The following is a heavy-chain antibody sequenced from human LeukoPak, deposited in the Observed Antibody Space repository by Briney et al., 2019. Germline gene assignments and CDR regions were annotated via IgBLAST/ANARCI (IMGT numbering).Heavy chain of an antibody. CDR2: ISGGGGST. CDR1: GVTISSYA. D-gene: IGHD5-18*01. CDR3: ARGGGYSYGLIDY. V-gene: IGHV3-23*01. Sequence: PGGSLRLSCAASGVTISSYAMSWVRQAPGKGLEWVSTISGGGGSTYYADSEKGRLTISRDNSKNTLYLQMNSLRAEDTAVYYCARGGGYSYGLIDYWGQGTLVTVSS. J-gene: IGHJ4*02.